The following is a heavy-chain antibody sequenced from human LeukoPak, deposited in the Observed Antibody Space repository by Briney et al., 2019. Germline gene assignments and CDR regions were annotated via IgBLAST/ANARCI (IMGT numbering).Heavy chain of an antibody. Sequence: SETLSLTCGVFGVSINDYYWSWIRQSPGKGLEWVGEISHTEGTRCNPSLESRVTMSVGTSENQLSLKLIFVTAADTAVYYCARIHCGHSGSVCYNHWGLGTLVTVSS. CDR3: ARIHCGHSGSVCYNH. D-gene: IGHD3-9*01. V-gene: IGHV4-34*01. CDR1: GVSINDYY. CDR2: ISHTEGT. J-gene: IGHJ4*02.